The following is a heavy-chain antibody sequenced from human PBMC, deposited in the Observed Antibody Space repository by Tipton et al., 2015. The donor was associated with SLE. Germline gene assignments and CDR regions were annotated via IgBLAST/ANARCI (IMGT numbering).Heavy chain of an antibody. J-gene: IGHJ3*02. CDR3: ARAHVGPFGPYFHI. D-gene: IGHD1-26*01. Sequence: TLSLTCTVSDYSISSGYYWGWIRQPPGKGLEWIGYIYYSGITNYNPSLKSRVTISVDTSNNQFSLKLTSVTAADTAVYYCARAHVGPFGPYFHIWGQGTMVTVSS. V-gene: IGHV4-61*01. CDR1: DYSISSGYY. CDR2: IYYSGIT.